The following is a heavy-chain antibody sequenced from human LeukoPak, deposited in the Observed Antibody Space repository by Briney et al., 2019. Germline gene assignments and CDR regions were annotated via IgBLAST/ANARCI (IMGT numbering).Heavy chain of an antibody. J-gene: IGHJ4*02. D-gene: IGHD3-3*01. CDR1: GYTFTGYY. CDR3: ARDSSRFLLTRFDY. CDR2: INPNSGGT. V-gene: IGHV1-2*02. Sequence: VASVKVSCKASGYTFTGYYMHWVRQAPGQGLEWMGWINPNSGGTNYAQKFQGRVTMTRDTSISTAYMELSRLRSDDTAVYYCARDSSRFLLTRFDYWGQGTLVTVSS.